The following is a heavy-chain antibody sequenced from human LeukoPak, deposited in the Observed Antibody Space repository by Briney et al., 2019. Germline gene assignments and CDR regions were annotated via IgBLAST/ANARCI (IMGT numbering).Heavy chain of an antibody. V-gene: IGHV1-69*05. CDR2: IIPMMGAT. CDR1: EVSFRNDA. CDR3: ARVELNKFQLLYPDGGLDI. Sequence: ASVRVSCKSSEVSFRNDAVSWVRLAPGQGLEWMGGIIPMMGATNYAQKFQGRVTITTDESTSTVYMELSSLKSEDTAVYYCARVELNKFQLLYPDGGLDIWGQGTKVTVSS. J-gene: IGHJ6*01. D-gene: IGHD2-2*02.